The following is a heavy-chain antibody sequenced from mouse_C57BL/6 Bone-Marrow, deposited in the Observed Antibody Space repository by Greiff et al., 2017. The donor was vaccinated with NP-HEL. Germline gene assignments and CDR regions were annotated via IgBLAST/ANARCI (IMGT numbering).Heavy chain of an antibody. D-gene: IGHD2-3*01. J-gene: IGHJ4*01. V-gene: IGHV14-4*01. Sequence: EVQLQQSGAELVRPGASVKLSCTASGFNIKDDYMHWVKQRPEQGLEWIGWIDPENGDTEYASEFQGKATITADTSSNTAYLQLSSLTSEDTAVYYCTTNGYYVLPMDYWGQGTSVTVSS. CDR2: IDPENGDT. CDR3: TTNGYYVLPMDY. CDR1: GFNIKDDY.